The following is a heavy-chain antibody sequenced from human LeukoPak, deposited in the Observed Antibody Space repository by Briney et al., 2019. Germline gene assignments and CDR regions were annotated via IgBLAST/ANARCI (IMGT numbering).Heavy chain of an antibody. D-gene: IGHD6-13*01. CDR3: ARGPKWYSSSWYPGNWFDP. Sequence: ASVKVSCKASGYTFTSYDINWVRQATGQGLEWMGWMNPNSGNTGYAQKFQGRVTMTRNTSISTAYMELSSLRSEDTAVYYCARGPKWYSSSWYPGNWFDPWGQGTLVTVSS. J-gene: IGHJ5*02. CDR1: GYTFTSYD. CDR2: MNPNSGNT. V-gene: IGHV1-8*01.